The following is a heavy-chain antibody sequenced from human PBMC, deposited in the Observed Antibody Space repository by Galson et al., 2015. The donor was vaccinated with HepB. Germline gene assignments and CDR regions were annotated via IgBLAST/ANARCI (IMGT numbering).Heavy chain of an antibody. D-gene: IGHD4-17*01. CDR1: GGTYSAYG. Sequence: SVKVSCKVSGGTYSAYGINWVRQAPGQGLEWMGRIIPILGVTNYAQKFQDRVLITVDKSTTTAYMELNTLTFADTAIYFCARDDYGDSWASDHWGQGTLVTVSS. CDR3: ARDDYGDSWASDH. J-gene: IGHJ4*02. V-gene: IGHV1-69*04. CDR2: IIPILGVT.